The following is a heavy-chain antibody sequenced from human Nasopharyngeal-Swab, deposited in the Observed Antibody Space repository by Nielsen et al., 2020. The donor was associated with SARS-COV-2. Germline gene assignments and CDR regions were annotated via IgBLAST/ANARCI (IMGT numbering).Heavy chain of an antibody. CDR1: GFTFSSYG. CDR3: AKAQQQMAYYYYGMDV. CDR2: ISYDGSNK. Sequence: GESPKISCAASGFTFSSYGMHWVRQAPGKGLEWVAVISYDGSNKYYADSVKGRFTISRDNSKNTLYLQMNSLRAEDTAVYYCAKAQQQMAYYYYGMDVWGQGTTVTVSS. J-gene: IGHJ6*02. D-gene: IGHD6-13*01. V-gene: IGHV3-30*18.